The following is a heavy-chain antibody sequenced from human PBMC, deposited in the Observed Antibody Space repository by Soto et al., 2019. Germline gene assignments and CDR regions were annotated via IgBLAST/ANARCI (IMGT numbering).Heavy chain of an antibody. V-gene: IGHV1-18*01. CDR3: AKPMYYYASSGPRDY. Sequence: ASVKVSCKASGYTFTSYGISWVRQAPVQGLEWMGGISAYNGNTNYAQKLQGRVTMTTDTSTSTAYMELRSLRSDDTAVYYCAKPMYYYASSGPRDYWGQGTLVTVSS. CDR2: ISAYNGNT. D-gene: IGHD3-22*01. CDR1: GYTFTSYG. J-gene: IGHJ4*02.